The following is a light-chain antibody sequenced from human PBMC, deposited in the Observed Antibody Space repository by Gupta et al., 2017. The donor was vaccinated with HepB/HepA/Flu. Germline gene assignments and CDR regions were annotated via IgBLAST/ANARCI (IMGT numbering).Light chain of an antibody. CDR1: QNILSKY. Sequence: DIVLTQSPGTLSLSPGERATLSCRASQNILSKYFNRYQQRPGQPPRLLIFAASSRATGTPDRFSGSGSGTDFTLTISRLEPEDLAVYYCQYYADSVYTFGQGTSLEIK. V-gene: IGKV3-20*01. CDR3: QYYADSVYT. J-gene: IGKJ2*01. CDR2: AAS.